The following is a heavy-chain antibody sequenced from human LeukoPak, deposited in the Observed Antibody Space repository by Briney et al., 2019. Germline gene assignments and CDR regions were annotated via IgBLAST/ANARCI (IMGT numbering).Heavy chain of an antibody. J-gene: IGHJ4*02. Sequence: GASEKVSCKASGYIFTDYYMHWVRQAPGQELGWMGRINPNSGGTNYAQKFQGRVTMTRDTSISTAYMELSRLRSDDTAVYYCARLFVSSPNYWGQGTLVTVSS. D-gene: IGHD2-15*01. V-gene: IGHV1-2*06. CDR1: GYIFTDYY. CDR2: INPNSGGT. CDR3: ARLFVSSPNY.